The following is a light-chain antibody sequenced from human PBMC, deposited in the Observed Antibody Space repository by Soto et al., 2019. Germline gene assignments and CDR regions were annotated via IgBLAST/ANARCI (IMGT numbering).Light chain of an antibody. V-gene: IGKV1-12*01. CDR2: AAS. CDR3: QQTASFPLT. Sequence: DIQMTQSPSFVSASVGDRVTITCRASQGISSWLAWYKHKPGRAPKLLIHAASSLESGVPSRFSGSGSGTDFALTSSSLQAEDFATYYCQQTASFPLTFGGGTKVGSN. J-gene: IGKJ4*01. CDR1: QGISSW.